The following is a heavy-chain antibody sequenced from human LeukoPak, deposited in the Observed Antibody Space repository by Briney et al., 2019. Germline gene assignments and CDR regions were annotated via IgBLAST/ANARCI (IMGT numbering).Heavy chain of an antibody. Sequence: SETLSLTCTVSGYSISSGYYWGWIRQPPGKGLEWIGRIYTSGSTNYNPSLRSRVTISVDTSKNQFSLKLSSVTAADTAVYYCARVRVEWLRSHAFDIWGQGTMVTVSS. J-gene: IGHJ3*02. CDR2: IYTSGST. V-gene: IGHV4-38-2*02. CDR3: ARVRVEWLRSHAFDI. D-gene: IGHD5-12*01. CDR1: GYSISSGYY.